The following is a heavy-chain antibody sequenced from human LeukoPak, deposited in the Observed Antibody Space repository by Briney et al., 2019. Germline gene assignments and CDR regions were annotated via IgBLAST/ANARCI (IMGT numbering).Heavy chain of an antibody. Sequence: PGRSLRLSCAASGFTFSSYAVHWVRQAPGKGLEWVAVISDDGSNKYYADSVKSRFTISRDNSRNTRYLQMNSLRAEDTAVYYCARLDSSGWGTLDYWGQGILVTVSS. CDR2: ISDDGSNK. J-gene: IGHJ4*02. CDR3: ARLDSSGWGTLDY. D-gene: IGHD6-19*01. CDR1: GFTFSSYA. V-gene: IGHV3-30*04.